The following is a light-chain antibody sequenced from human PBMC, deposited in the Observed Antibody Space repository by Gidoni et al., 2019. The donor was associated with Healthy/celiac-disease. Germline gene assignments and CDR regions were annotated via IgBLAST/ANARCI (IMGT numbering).Light chain of an antibody. CDR1: QDISNY. V-gene: IGKV1-33*01. CDR2: DAS. Sequence: DIQMTQSPSSLSASVGDRVTITCQASQDISNYLNWYQQKPGKAPKLLIYDASNLETGVPPRLSGSGSGTDFTFTNSSLQPEDIATYYCQQYDNLPPKLTFXGXTKVEIK. J-gene: IGKJ4*01. CDR3: QQYDNLPPKLT.